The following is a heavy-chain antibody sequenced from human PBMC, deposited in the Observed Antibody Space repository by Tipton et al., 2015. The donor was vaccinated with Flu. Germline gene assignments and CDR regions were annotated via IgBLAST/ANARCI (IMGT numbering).Heavy chain of an antibody. CDR3: VYWTGDY. V-gene: IGHV3-21*01. D-gene: IGHD1-1*01. Sequence: SLRLSCVVSGFTFSNYPLHWVRLAPGKGLEWVASISRSSTYIYYADSVEGRFTISRDDARNSVYLQMNSLRADDTAVYYCVYWTGDYWGQGTLVTVST. J-gene: IGHJ4*02. CDR2: ISRSSTYI. CDR1: GFTFSNYP.